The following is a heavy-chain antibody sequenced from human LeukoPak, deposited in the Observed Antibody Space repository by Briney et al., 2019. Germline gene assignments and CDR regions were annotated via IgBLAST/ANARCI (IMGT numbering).Heavy chain of an antibody. CDR3: ATLGGGGANEGGLFGAFDI. CDR2: FDPEDGET. CDR1: GYTLTELS. Sequence: EASVKVSCKVSGYTLTELSMHWVRQAPGKGLEWMGGFDPEDGETIYAQKFQGRVTMTEDTSTDTAYMELSSLRSEDTAVYYCATLGGGGANEGGLFGAFDIWGQGTMVTVSS. D-gene: IGHD2-15*01. J-gene: IGHJ3*02. V-gene: IGHV1-24*01.